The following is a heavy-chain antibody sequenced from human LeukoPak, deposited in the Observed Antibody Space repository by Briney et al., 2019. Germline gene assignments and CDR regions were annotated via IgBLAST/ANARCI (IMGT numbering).Heavy chain of an antibody. V-gene: IGHV3-64*01. CDR2: ISSNGGST. D-gene: IGHD3-22*01. J-gene: IGHJ4*02. CDR1: GFTFSSYA. CDR3: ARGLYYDSRGYYFDY. Sequence: PGGSLRLSCAASGFTFSSYAMHWVRQAPGKGLEYVSAISSNGGSTYYANSVKGRFTISRDNSKNTLYLQMGSLRAEDMAVYYCARGLYYDSRGYYFDYWGQGTLVTVSS.